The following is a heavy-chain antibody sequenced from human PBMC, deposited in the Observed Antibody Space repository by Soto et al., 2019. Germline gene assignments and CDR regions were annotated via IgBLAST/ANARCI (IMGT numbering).Heavy chain of an antibody. CDR2: IYYSGST. Sequence: SETLSLTCTVSGGSISSYYWSWIRQPPGKGLEWIGYIYYSGSTNYNPSLKSRVTISVDTSKNQFSLKLSSVTAADTAVYYCARVGIMITFGGVTPLAGGNWFDPWGQGTLVTVSS. CDR3: ARVGIMITFGGVTPLAGGNWFDP. V-gene: IGHV4-59*01. CDR1: GGSISSYY. D-gene: IGHD3-16*01. J-gene: IGHJ5*02.